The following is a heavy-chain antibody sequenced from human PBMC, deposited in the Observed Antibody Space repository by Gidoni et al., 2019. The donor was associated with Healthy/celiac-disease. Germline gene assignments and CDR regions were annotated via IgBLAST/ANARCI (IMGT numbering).Heavy chain of an antibody. CDR2: ISAYNGNT. V-gene: IGHV1-18*01. Sequence: GISWVRQAPGQGLEWMGWISAYNGNTNYAQKLQGRVTMTTDTSTSTAYMELRSLRSDDTAVYYCARVGAVGATTGFDYWGQGTLVTVSS. D-gene: IGHD1-26*01. CDR3: ARVGAVGATTGFDY. CDR1: G. J-gene: IGHJ4*02.